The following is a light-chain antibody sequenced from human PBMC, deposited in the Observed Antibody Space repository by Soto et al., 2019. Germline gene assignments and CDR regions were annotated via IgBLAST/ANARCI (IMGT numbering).Light chain of an antibody. CDR1: SSDVGSYKY. CDR2: DVN. CDR3: CSFVDSDTVL. V-gene: IGLV2-11*01. Sequence: QSALTQPRSVSGSPGQSVPISCTGTSSDVGSYKYVSWYQHHPGKAPKLMIFDVNKRPSGVPDRFSGSNSGNAASLTISGLQPEDEADYFCCSFVDSDTVLFGGGTKLTVL. J-gene: IGLJ3*02.